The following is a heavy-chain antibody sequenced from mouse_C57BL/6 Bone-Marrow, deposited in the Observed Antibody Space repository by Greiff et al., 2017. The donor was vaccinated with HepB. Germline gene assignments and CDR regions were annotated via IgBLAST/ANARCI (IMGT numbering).Heavy chain of an antibody. CDR1: GYAFTNYL. J-gene: IGHJ2*01. Sequence: QVQLKESGAELVRPGTSVKVSCKASGYAFTNYLIEWVKQRPGQGLEWIGVINPGSGGTNYNEKFKGKATLTADKSSSTAYMQLSSLTSEDSAVYFCARGMGLRRGGLDYWGQGTTLTVSS. CDR3: ARGMGLRRGGLDY. CDR2: INPGSGGT. V-gene: IGHV1-54*01. D-gene: IGHD2-4*01.